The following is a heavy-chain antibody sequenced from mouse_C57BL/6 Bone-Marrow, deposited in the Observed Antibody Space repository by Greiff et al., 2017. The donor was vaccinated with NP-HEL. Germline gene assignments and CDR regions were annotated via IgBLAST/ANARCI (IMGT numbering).Heavy chain of an antibody. J-gene: IGHJ2*01. V-gene: IGHV1-19*01. Sequence: EVQLQQSGPVLVKPGASVKMSCKASGYTFTDYYMNWVKQSHGKSLEWIGVINPYNGGTSYNQKFKGKATLTVDKSSSTAYMELSSLTSEDSAVYYCARYNDYVDYFDYWGQGTTLTVSS. CDR2: INPYNGGT. D-gene: IGHD2-4*01. CDR3: ARYNDYVDYFDY. CDR1: GYTFTDYY.